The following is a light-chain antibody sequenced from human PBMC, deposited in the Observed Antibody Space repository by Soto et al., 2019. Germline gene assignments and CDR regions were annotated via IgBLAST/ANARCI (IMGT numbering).Light chain of an antibody. Sequence: IVMTHSPDSLAVSLFESATLSCMSSQSVSSYLAWYQQKPGQAPRLLIYDASNRATGIPARFSGSGSGTDFTLTISSLEPEDFAVYYCQQRSNWPLITFGQGTRLEIK. V-gene: IGKV3-11*01. J-gene: IGKJ5*01. CDR3: QQRSNWPLIT. CDR2: DAS. CDR1: QSVSSY.